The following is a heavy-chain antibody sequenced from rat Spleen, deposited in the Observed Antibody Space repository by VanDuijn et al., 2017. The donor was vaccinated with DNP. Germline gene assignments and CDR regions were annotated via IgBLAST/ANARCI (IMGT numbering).Heavy chain of an antibody. D-gene: IGHD1-9*01. CDR2: ITNTGDST. CDR3: ARRYGYTYWYFDF. Sequence: EVQLVESGGGLVQPGRSLKLSCAASGFTLSNYGIHWIRQAPTKGLEWVASITNTGDSTYYSDSVKGRFSLSRDNAKSTLYLQVNSLRSEDTATYYCARRYGYTYWYFDFWGPGTMVTVSS. CDR1: GFTLSNYG. V-gene: IGHV5S23*01. J-gene: IGHJ1*01.